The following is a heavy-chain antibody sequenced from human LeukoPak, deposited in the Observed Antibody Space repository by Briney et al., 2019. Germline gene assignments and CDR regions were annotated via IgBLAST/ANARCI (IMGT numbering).Heavy chain of an antibody. V-gene: IGHV4-59*12. J-gene: IGHJ3*02. D-gene: IGHD4-17*01. CDR1: GGSISSYY. CDR2: IYYSGST. CDR3: ARDSDYGDYSAFDI. Sequence: PSETLSLTCTVSGGSISSYYWSWIRQPPGKGLEWIGYIYYSGSTNYNPSLKSRVTISVDTSKNQFSLKLSSVTAADTAVYYCARDSDYGDYSAFDIWGQGTMVTVSS.